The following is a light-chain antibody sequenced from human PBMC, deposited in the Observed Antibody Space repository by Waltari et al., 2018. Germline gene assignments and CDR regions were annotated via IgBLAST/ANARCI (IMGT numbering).Light chain of an antibody. CDR3: QQYGTSPTT. V-gene: IGKV3-20*01. Sequence: EIVLTQSPDTLSLSPGEGATLSCRASQYVSGRYLSWYQQKPGQSPRLLIYGASSRAAGIPDRISGSGSGTYFTLTITRLEPEDFAVYYCQQYGTSPTTFGQGTKVEIK. CDR1: QYVSGRY. CDR2: GAS. J-gene: IGKJ1*01.